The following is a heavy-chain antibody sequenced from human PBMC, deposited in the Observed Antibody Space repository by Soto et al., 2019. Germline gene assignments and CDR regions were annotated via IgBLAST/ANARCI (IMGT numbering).Heavy chain of an antibody. Sequence: QVQLVQSGGGVVQPGRSLRLSCAASGFTFSLYGMHWVRQAPGKGLEWVALISCDGTNEYYADSVKGRFTISRANSKRKLYMHISSVRPEATDVYDCAKDKCCSNDACSSADDYGGQGTLFPVSS. V-gene: IGHV3-30*18. CDR1: GFTFSLYG. D-gene: IGHD2-8*01. CDR2: ISCDGTNE. CDR3: AKDKCCSNDACSSADDY. J-gene: IGHJ4*02.